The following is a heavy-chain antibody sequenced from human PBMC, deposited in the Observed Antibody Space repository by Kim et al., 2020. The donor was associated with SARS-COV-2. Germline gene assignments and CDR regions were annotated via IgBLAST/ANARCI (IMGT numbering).Heavy chain of an antibody. CDR2: ISAYNGNT. V-gene: IGHV1-18*04. CDR3: ARIAARPLVWYYYYGMDV. Sequence: ASVKVSCKASGYTFTSYGISWVRQAPGQGLEWMGWISAYNGNTNYAQKLQGRVTMTTDTSTSTAYMELRSLRSDDTAVYYCARIAARPLVWYYYYGMDVWGQGTTVTVSS. J-gene: IGHJ6*02. D-gene: IGHD6-6*01. CDR1: GYTFTSYG.